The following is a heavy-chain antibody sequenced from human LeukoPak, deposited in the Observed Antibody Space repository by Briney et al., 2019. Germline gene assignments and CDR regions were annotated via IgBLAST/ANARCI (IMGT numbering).Heavy chain of an antibody. CDR2: SDPSDSWA. D-gene: IGHD1-14*01. CDR3: ARHAAPGPEVRFDP. V-gene: IGHV5-10-1*01. Sequence: GESLKICCRGSGYSFTSYWISWVRQMPGKGLEWMGRSDPSDSWANESASVQGHVTISADQSLSTAYLQWSSLKASDTAMYYCARHAAPGPEVRFDPWGQGTLVTVSS. J-gene: IGHJ5*02. CDR1: GYSFTSYW.